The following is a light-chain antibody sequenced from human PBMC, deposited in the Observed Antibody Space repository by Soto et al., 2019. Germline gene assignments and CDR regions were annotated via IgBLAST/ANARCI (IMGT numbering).Light chain of an antibody. J-gene: IGKJ1*01. CDR1: KSVSSAY. Sequence: EIVLTQSPCTLSLSPGERATLSCRASKSVSSAYLAWYQHKPGQPPTLLIYAASSRVTGIPDRFSGSGSGTDFTLTISRLEPEDFAVYYCQQYGSSSTWTFGQESKVEIK. CDR3: QQYGSSSTWT. CDR2: AAS. V-gene: IGKV3-20*01.